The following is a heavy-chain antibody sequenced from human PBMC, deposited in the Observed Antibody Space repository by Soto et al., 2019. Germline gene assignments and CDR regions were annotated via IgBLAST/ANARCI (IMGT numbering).Heavy chain of an antibody. J-gene: IGHJ3*02. D-gene: IGHD6-13*01. CDR2: IITYSGNT. V-gene: IGHV1-18*01. CDR3: ARIPGYSTTWYYAFDI. CDR1: GYTFTNYG. Sequence: QVQLVQSGPEVKEPGASVKVSCKAAGYTFTNYGITWVRQAPGQGLEWMGWIITYSGNTNYAQKLQDRVSLTADTSTSTAYMELRSLRSDDTAVYYCARIPGYSTTWYYAFDIWGQGTLVTVSS.